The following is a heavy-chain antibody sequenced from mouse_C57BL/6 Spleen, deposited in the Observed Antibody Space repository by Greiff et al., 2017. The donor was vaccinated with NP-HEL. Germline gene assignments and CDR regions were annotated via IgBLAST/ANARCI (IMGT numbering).Heavy chain of an antibody. J-gene: IGHJ2*01. D-gene: IGHD1-1*01. CDR1: GYTFTSYW. V-gene: IGHV1-69*01. CDR2: LDPSDSYT. CDR3: ARGITTVVGDY. Sequence: QVQLQQPGAELVMPGASVKLSCKASGYTFTSYWMHWVKQRPGQGLEWIGELDPSDSYTNYNQKFKGKSTLTVDKSSSTAYMQLSSLTSEDSAVYYWARGITTVVGDYWGQGTTLTVSA.